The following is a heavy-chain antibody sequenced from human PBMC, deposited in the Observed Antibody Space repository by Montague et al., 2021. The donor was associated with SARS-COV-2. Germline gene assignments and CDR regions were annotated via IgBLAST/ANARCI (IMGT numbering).Heavy chain of an antibody. CDR3: AREPGSVDGMDV. D-gene: IGHD4-23*01. Sequence: SLRLSCAASGFSFSDYWMHWVRQAPGKGLEWVSRINTDGSNSYYTDSVKGRFTISRDNAKSTLYLQMNSLRAEDTAVYYCAREPGSVDGMDVWGQGTTITVPS. CDR2: INTDGSNS. J-gene: IGHJ6*02. CDR1: GFSFSDYW. V-gene: IGHV3-74*01.